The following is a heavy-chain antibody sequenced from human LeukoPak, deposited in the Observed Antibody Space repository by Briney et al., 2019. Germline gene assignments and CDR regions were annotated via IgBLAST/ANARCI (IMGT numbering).Heavy chain of an antibody. CDR3: ASPGDPNY. V-gene: IGHV3-30-3*01. J-gene: IGHJ4*02. CDR1: GFTFSSYA. D-gene: IGHD4-17*01. CDR2: ISYDGSNK. Sequence: GGSLRLPCAASGFTFSSYAMHWVRQAPGKGLEWVAVISYDGSNKYYADSVKGRFTISRDNSKNTLYLQMNSLRAEDTAVYYCASPGDPNYWGQGTLVTVSS.